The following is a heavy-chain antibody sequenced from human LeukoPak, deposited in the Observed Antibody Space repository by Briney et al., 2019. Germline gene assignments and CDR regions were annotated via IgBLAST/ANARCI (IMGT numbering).Heavy chain of an antibody. CDR2: ITWNSGSI. D-gene: IGHD3-10*01. CDR3: AKGISSSVNWYFDL. Sequence: GGSLRLSCAASGFTFDDYAMHWVRQAPGKGLEWVSGITWNSGSIGYADSVKGRFTNSRDNAKNSLYLQINSLRAEDMALYYCAKGISSSVNWYFDLWGRGTLVTVSS. CDR1: GFTFDDYA. V-gene: IGHV3-9*03. J-gene: IGHJ2*01.